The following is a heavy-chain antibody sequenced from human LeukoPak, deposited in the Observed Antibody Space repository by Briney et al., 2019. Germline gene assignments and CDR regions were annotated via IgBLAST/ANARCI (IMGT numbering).Heavy chain of an antibody. Sequence: GGSLSLSCAASGFTFSDYYMSWVRQAPGKGLEWVSYISSSGSTIYYADSVKGRFTISRDNAKNSLYLQMNSLRAEDTAVYYCAREGGTMIVVVWDVWGQGTTVTVSS. V-gene: IGHV3-11*01. CDR1: GFTFSDYY. CDR3: AREGGTMIVVVWDV. D-gene: IGHD3-22*01. CDR2: ISSSGSTI. J-gene: IGHJ6*02.